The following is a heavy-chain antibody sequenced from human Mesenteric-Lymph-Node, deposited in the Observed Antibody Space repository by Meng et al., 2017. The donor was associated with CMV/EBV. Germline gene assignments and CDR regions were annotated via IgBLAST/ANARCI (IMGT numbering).Heavy chain of an antibody. CDR1: GFTFSDYW. Sequence: GGSLRLSCAASGFTFSDYWIHWVRQGPGKGLVWVSRIKGDGSYANYADSVQGRFTLSRDNAKNTLFLQMNGLRGDDTGVYYCVRDGHHWNFDYWGQGTPVTVSS. D-gene: IGHD1-1*01. CDR2: IKGDGSYA. J-gene: IGHJ4*02. CDR3: VRDGHHWNFDY. V-gene: IGHV3-74*01.